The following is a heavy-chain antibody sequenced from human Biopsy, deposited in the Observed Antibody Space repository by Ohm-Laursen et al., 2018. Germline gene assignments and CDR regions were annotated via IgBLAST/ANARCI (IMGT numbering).Heavy chain of an antibody. CDR1: GGSIYNFF. D-gene: IGHD6-13*01. J-gene: IGHJ6*02. V-gene: IGHV4-59*12. CDR2: IYYSGST. CDR3: ARVPLPGIGAAYQGRFLYGMDV. Sequence: SETLSLTCTFSGGSIYNFFWSWIRQPPGKGLEWIGYIYYSGSTNYSPSLKSRVTISVDTAKKQFSLSLRSVTAADTAVYYCARVPLPGIGAAYQGRFLYGMDVWGQGTTVSVSS.